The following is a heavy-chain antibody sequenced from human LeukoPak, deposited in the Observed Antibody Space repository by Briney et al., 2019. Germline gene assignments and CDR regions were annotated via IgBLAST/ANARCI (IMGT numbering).Heavy chain of an antibody. D-gene: IGHD4-17*01. CDR2: INPDGSQT. CDR3: ARDLGYGALDP. V-gene: IGHV3-7*01. Sequence: GESLRLSCAASGFTFSSYWMNWVRQAPGKGLEWVALINPDGSQTNYVDSVKGRLTISRDNAENSLYLQMNSLRAEDTAVYYCARDLGYGALDPWGQRTLVTVSS. CDR1: GFTFSSYW. J-gene: IGHJ5*02.